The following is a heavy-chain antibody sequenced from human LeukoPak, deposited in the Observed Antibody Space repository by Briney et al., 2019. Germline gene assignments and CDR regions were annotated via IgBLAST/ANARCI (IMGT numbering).Heavy chain of an antibody. Sequence: SETLSLTCTVSGYSISSGYYWGWIRQPPGKGLEWIGSIYHSGSAYYNPSLKSRVTISVDTSKNQFSLKLSSVTAADTAVHYCARDKVSGTEGAFDIWGQGTMVTVSS. CDR1: GYSISSGYY. CDR3: ARDKVSGTEGAFDI. CDR2: IYHSGSA. J-gene: IGHJ3*02. D-gene: IGHD1-1*01. V-gene: IGHV4-38-2*02.